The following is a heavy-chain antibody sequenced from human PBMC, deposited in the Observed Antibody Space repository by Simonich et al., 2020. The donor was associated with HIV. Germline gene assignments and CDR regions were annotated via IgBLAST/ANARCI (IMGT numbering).Heavy chain of an antibody. CDR2: INPNSGGT. J-gene: IGHJ3*02. Sequence: QVQLVQSGAEVKKPGASVKVSCKASGYTFTVYYMHWVRQAPGQGLEWRGRINPNSGGTNYAQKFQGRVTMTRDTSISTAYMELSRLRSDDTAVYYCAFLGGYDSSGFDAFDIWGQGTMVSVSS. V-gene: IGHV1-2*02. D-gene: IGHD3-22*01. CDR3: AFLGGYDSSGFDAFDI. CDR1: GYTFTVYY.